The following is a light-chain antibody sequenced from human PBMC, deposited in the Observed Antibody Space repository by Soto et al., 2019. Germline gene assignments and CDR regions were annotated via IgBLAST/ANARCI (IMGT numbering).Light chain of an antibody. CDR1: QTVLYSSNNKNY. V-gene: IGKV4-1*01. J-gene: IGKJ2*01. CDR3: QQYYSTPHS. Sequence: DIVMTQSPDSLAVSLGERATINCKSSQTVLYSSNNKNYLAWYLQKPGQPPKLLIYWASTRESGVPDRFSGSGSGTDFTLTISSLQAEDVAVYYCQQYYSTPHSFVQGTKLEIK. CDR2: WAS.